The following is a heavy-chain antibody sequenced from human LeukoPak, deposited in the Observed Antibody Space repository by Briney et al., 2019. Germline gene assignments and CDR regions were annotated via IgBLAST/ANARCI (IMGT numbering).Heavy chain of an antibody. J-gene: IGHJ4*02. Sequence: SETLSLTCTVSGGSISSYYWSWIRQPPGKGLEWIAYLFYGGSTDYNPSLESRVTILVDTSKNQFSLKLRSVTAADTAVYYCATVAVIRGVTYFDYWGQGTLVTVSS. CDR3: ATVAVIRGVTYFDY. D-gene: IGHD3-10*01. V-gene: IGHV4-59*01. CDR1: GGSISSYY. CDR2: LFYGGST.